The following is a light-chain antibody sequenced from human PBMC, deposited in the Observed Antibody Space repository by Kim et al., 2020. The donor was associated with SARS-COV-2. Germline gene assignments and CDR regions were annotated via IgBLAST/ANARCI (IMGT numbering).Light chain of an antibody. J-gene: IGKJ4*01. V-gene: IGKV3-15*01. CDR1: QSVSSN. CDR3: QQYNNWLT. Sequence: SVDPGERPPLSCRASQSVSSNLAWYQQKPGQAPRLLIYGASTRATGIPARFSGSGSGTEFTLTISSLQSEDFAVYYCQQYNNWLTFGGGTKVDIK. CDR2: GAS.